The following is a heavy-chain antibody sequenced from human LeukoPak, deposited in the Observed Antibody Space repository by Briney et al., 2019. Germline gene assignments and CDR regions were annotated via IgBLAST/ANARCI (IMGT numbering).Heavy chain of an antibody. CDR2: VYSSGST. Sequence: PSETLSLTCTVSGGSISSSSYYWGWIRQPAGKGLECIGRVYSSGSTNYNPSLKSRVTISVDTSKNQFSLKLSSVTAADTAVYYCARAGARRNSGWSPLWYFDLWGRGTLVTVSS. CDR1: GGSISSSSYY. J-gene: IGHJ2*01. CDR3: ARAGARRNSGWSPLWYFDL. D-gene: IGHD6-19*01. V-gene: IGHV4-61*02.